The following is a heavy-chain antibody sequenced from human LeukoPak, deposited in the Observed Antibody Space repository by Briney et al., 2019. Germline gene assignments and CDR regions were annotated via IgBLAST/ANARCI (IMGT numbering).Heavy chain of an antibody. D-gene: IGHD1-26*01. J-gene: IGHJ3*02. CDR1: GFTFSSYG. CDR3: AKDLGVGATLGNAFDI. V-gene: IGHV3-30*18. Sequence: PGRSLRLSCAASGFTFSSYGMHWVRQAPGKGLEWVAVISYDGSNKYYADSVKGRFTISRDNSKNTLYLQMNSLRAEDTAVYYCAKDLGVGATLGNAFDIWGQGTMVTVSS. CDR2: ISYDGSNK.